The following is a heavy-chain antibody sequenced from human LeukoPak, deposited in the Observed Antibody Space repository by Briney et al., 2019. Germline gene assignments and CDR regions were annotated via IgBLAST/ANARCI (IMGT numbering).Heavy chain of an antibody. J-gene: IGHJ6*03. V-gene: IGHV3-7*01. CDR3: ARVRGSSGSYEYYHYMDV. CDR1: GFTFSSYW. Sequence: PGGSLRLSCAASGFTFSSYWMTWVRQAPGKGLEWVANIKQDGSEKYYVDSVKGRFTISRDNAKNSLYLHMNSLRAEDTAVYYCARVRGSSGSYEYYHYMDVWGKGTTVTISS. CDR2: IKQDGSEK. D-gene: IGHD1-26*01.